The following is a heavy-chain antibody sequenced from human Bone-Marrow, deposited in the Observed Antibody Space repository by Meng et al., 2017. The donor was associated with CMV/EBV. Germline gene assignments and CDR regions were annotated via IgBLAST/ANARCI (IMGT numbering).Heavy chain of an antibody. Sequence: SGGTLSSYAISWVRQAPGQGLEWMGGIIPIFGTANYAQKFQGRVTITTDESTSTAYMELSSLRSEDTAVYYCARGEPYCGGDCYWVNWGQGTLVTVSS. CDR2: IIPIFGTA. V-gene: IGHV1-69*05. CDR3: ARGEPYCGGDCYWVN. J-gene: IGHJ4*02. CDR1: GGTLSSYA. D-gene: IGHD2-21*01.